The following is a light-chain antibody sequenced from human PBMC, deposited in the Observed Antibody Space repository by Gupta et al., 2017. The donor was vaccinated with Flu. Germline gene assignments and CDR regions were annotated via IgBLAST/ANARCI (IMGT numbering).Light chain of an antibody. CDR1: KFGDRY. CDR2: QDN. V-gene: IGLV3-1*01. J-gene: IGLJ3*02. Sequence: ITCSGEKFGDRYVCWYQHKPGQSPLLVMFQDNKRPSGIPERFSGSNSGNTATLTISETQALDEADYYCQTWDGTTVFGGGTKLTVL. CDR3: QTWDGTTV.